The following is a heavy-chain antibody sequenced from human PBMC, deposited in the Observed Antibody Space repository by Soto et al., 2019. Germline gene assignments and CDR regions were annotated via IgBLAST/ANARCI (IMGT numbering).Heavy chain of an antibody. V-gene: IGHV4-59*08. CDR2: IYYSGST. D-gene: IGHD1-26*01. CDR1: GGSISSYY. Sequence: PSETLSLTCTVSGGSISSYYWSWIRQPPGKGLGWIGYIYYSGSTNYNPSLKSRVTISVDTSKNQFSLKLSSVTAADTAVYYCARQGELLGFDYWGQGTLVTVSS. J-gene: IGHJ4*02. CDR3: ARQGELLGFDY.